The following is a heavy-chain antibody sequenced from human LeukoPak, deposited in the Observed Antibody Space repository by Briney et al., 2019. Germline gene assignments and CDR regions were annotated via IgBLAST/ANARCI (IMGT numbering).Heavy chain of an antibody. CDR1: GFTFSSYS. V-gene: IGHV3-21*01. Sequence: GGSLRLSCAAFGFTFSSYSMNWVRQAPGKGLEWVSSISSSSSYIYYADSVKGRFTISRDNAKNSLYLQMNSLRAEDTAVYYCARSLTPLPTWFGELSYWGQGTLVTVSS. D-gene: IGHD3-10*01. J-gene: IGHJ4*02. CDR3: ARSLTPLPTWFGELSY. CDR2: ISSSSSYI.